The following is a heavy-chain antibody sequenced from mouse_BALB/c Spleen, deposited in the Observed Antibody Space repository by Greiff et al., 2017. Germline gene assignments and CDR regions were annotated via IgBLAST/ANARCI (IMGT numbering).Heavy chain of an antibody. CDR1: GYTFTSYW. J-gene: IGHJ4*01. V-gene: IGHV1-69*02. CDR3: AREDYGPLYAMDY. D-gene: IGHD1-1*01. CDR2: IDPSDSET. Sequence: QVQLQQPGAELVKPGAPVKLSCKASGYTFTSYWMNWVKQRPGRGLEWIGRIDPSDSETHYNQKFKDKATLTVDKSSSTAYIQLSSLTSEDSAVYYCAREDYGPLYAMDYWGQGTSVTVSS.